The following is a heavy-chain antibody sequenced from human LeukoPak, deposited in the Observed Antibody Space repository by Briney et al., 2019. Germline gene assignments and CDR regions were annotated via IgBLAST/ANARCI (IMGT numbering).Heavy chain of an antibody. V-gene: IGHV3-11*06. CDR2: ISSSSSYI. CDR1: GFTFSDYY. J-gene: IGHJ6*02. Sequence: PGGSLRLSCAASGFTFSDYYMSWIRQAPGKGLEWVSSISSSSSYIYYADSVKGRFTISRDNAKNSLYLQMNSLRAEDTAVYYCARDQDIVVVALGMDVWGQGTTVTVSS. CDR3: ARDQDIVVVALGMDV. D-gene: IGHD2-15*01.